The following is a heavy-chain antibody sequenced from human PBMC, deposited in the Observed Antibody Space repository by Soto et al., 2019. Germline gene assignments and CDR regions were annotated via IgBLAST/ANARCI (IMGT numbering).Heavy chain of an antibody. J-gene: IGHJ5*02. CDR3: ARDSGGYCSSTSCYDHWFDP. CDR2: ISSSSSYI. CDR1: GFTFSSYS. D-gene: IGHD2-2*01. Sequence: EVQLVESGGGLVKPGGSLRLSCAASGFTFSSYSMNWVRQAPGKGLEWVSSISSSSSYIYYADSVKGRFTISRDNAKNSLYLQMYSLRAEDTAVYYCARDSGGYCSSTSCYDHWFDPWGQGTLVTVSS. V-gene: IGHV3-21*01.